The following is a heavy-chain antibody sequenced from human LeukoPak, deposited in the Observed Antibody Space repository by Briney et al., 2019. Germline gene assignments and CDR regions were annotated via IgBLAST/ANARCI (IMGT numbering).Heavy chain of an antibody. Sequence: GGSLRLSCAASEFTFSTYAMHWVRQAPGKGLEYVSAISGRGDTTYYVDSVKGRFTISRDNSKNTMYLQMGSLGAEDMAVYCARELVVTHGVRALDIWGQGAMVTVSS. V-gene: IGHV3-64*02. D-gene: IGHD2-21*02. CDR1: EFTFSTYA. CDR3: ARELVVTHGVRALDI. CDR2: ISGRGDTT. J-gene: IGHJ3*02.